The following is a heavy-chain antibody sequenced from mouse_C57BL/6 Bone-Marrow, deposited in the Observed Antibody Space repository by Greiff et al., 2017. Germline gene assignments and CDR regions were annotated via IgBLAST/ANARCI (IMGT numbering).Heavy chain of an antibody. CDR1: GYTFTEYT. J-gene: IGHJ3*01. CDR2: FYPGSGSI. V-gene: IGHV1-62-2*01. CDR3: ARHETLAWFAY. Sequence: QVQLQQSGAELARPGASVKLSCKASGYTFTEYTIPCVKQRSGQGLEWIGWFYPGSGSIKYNEKFKDKATLTADKSSSTVYMELSIWTSEDSAVYFCARHETLAWFAYWGQGTLVTVSA.